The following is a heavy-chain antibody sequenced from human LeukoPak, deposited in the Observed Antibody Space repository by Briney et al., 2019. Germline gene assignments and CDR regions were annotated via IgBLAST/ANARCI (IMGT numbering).Heavy chain of an antibody. CDR1: GGSFSGYY. CDR3: ARLGYCSSTSCYGDY. Sequence: PSETLSLTCAVYGGSFSGYYWSWIRQPPGKGLEWIGEINHSGSTNYNPSLKSRVTISVDTSKNQFSLKLSSVTAADTAVYYCARLGYCSSTSCYGDYWGQGTLVTVSS. CDR2: INHSGST. J-gene: IGHJ4*02. V-gene: IGHV4-34*01. D-gene: IGHD2-2*01.